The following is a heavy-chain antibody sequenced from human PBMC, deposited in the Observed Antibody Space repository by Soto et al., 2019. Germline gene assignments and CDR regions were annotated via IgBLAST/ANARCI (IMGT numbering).Heavy chain of an antibody. J-gene: IGHJ5*02. D-gene: IGHD3-3*01. CDR1: GYTFSNYY. V-gene: IGHV1-46*01. CDR3: ARDARLRFLEWLLPDYNWFDP. Sequence: ASVKVSCKASGYTFSNYYMHWVRQAPGQGLEWMGGINPNGGSTSYAQKFQGRVTMTRDTSTSTVYMELSSLRSEDTAVYYCARDARLRFLEWLLPDYNWFDPWGQGTLVTVSS. CDR2: INPNGGST.